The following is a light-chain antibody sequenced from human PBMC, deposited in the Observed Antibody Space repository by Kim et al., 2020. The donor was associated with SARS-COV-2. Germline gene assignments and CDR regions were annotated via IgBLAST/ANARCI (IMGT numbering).Light chain of an antibody. Sequence: DIQMTQSPSTLSASVGDRVTITCRASETISIYLAWYQQKPGKAPTLLMYKASTLESGVPSRFSGSGSGTEFSLTISSLQPDDFATYFCQQYSDYPLTFGGGTKVEIK. CDR2: KAS. CDR3: QQYSDYPLT. J-gene: IGKJ4*01. CDR1: ETISIY. V-gene: IGKV1-5*03.